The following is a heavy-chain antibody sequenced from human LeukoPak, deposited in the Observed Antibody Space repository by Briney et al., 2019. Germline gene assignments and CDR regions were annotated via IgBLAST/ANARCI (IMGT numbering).Heavy chain of an antibody. CDR3: ARGIGDSGSYLDIEYYFDY. D-gene: IGHD1-26*01. CDR2: IYYSGST. V-gene: IGHV4-61*08. Sequence: SGPTLVNPTQTLTLTCTFSGFSLSTNGMCVSWIRQPPGKVLKWIGYIYYSGSTNYNPSLKSRVTISLDTSKNQFSLRLSAVTAADTAVYYCARGIGDSGSYLDIEYYFDYWGQGTLVTVSS. J-gene: IGHJ4*02. CDR1: GFSLSTNGMC.